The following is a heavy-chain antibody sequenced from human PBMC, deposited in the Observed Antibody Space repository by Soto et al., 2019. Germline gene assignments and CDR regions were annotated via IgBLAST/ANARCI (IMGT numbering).Heavy chain of an antibody. Sequence: ASVKVSCKASGGTFSSYAISWVRQAPGQGLEWMGGIIPSFGTANYAQKFQGRVTITADESTSTAYMELSSLRSEDTAVYYCARALVGATGAFDIWGQGTMVTVSS. CDR3: ARALVGATGAFDI. V-gene: IGHV1-69*13. D-gene: IGHD1-26*01. CDR2: IIPSFGTA. CDR1: GGTFSSYA. J-gene: IGHJ3*02.